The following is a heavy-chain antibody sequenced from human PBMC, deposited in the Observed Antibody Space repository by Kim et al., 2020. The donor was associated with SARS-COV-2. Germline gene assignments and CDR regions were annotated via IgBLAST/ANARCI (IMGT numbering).Heavy chain of an antibody. CDR1: GGSISSYY. CDR2: IYYSGST. V-gene: IGHV4-59*08. Sequence: SETLSLTCTVSGGSISSYYWSWIRQPPGKGLEWIGYIYYSGSTNYNPSLKSRVTISVDTSKNQFSLKLSSVTAADTAVYYCARHGGGHLRAAVPYFDYWGQGTLVTVSS. CDR3: ARHGGGHLRAAVPYFDY. D-gene: IGHD3-16*02. J-gene: IGHJ4*02.